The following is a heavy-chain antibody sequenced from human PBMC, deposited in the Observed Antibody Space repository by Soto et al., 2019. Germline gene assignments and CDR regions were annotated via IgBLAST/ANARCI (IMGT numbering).Heavy chain of an antibody. CDR1: GGTFSSYA. J-gene: IGHJ6*02. CDR2: IIPIFGTA. V-gene: IGHV1-69*06. Sequence: QVQLVQSGAEVKKPGSSVKVSCKASGGTFSSYAISWVRQAPGQGLEWMGWIIPIFGTADYAQKFQGRVTITADKSTRIAYMKLSSLRSEYTAVYYCSRDNCSITSCYTDYYYGMDVWGQGTMVTVSS. CDR3: SRDNCSITSCYTDYYYGMDV. D-gene: IGHD2-2*02.